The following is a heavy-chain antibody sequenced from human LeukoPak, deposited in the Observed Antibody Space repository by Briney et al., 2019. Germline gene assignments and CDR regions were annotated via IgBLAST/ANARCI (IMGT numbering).Heavy chain of an antibody. V-gene: IGHV3-48*04. CDR3: ARDPPYYYDSSGYLDY. Sequence: GGSLRLSCAASGFTFSSYAMSWVRQAPGKGLEWVSYISSSGSTIYYADSVKGRFTISRDNAKNSLYLQMNSLRAEDTAVYYCARDPPYYYDSSGYLDYWGQGTLVTVSS. CDR1: GFTFSSYA. D-gene: IGHD3-22*01. J-gene: IGHJ4*02. CDR2: ISSSGSTI.